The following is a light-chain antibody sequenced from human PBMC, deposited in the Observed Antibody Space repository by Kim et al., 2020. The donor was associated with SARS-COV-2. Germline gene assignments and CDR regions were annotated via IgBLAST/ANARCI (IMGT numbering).Light chain of an antibody. CDR3: QQRSDWPPIT. CDR2: GAS. V-gene: IGKV3-11*01. J-gene: IGKJ5*01. Sequence: EIVLTQSPAILSLSPGERATLSCRASQSIRTYLTWYQQKPGQAPRLLIYGASNRATGIPARFSGSGSGTDFTLTISSLEPEDFAVYYCQQRSDWPPITFGQGTRLEIK. CDR1: QSIRTY.